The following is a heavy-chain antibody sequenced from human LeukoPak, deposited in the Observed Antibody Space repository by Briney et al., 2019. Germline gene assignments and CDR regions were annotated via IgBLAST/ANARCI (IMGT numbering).Heavy chain of an antibody. CDR3: TIDFVF. CDR1: GFAFSTYW. D-gene: IGHD3-3*01. J-gene: IGHJ4*02. CDR2: INQDGSVK. V-gene: IGHV3-7*01. Sequence: PGGSLRLSCAASGFAFSTYWMDWVRQAPGKGLEWVGNINQDGSVKHYVDSVRGRFTISRDNARNSVYLQMSALRVEDTAVYYCTIDFVFWGQGSLVTASS.